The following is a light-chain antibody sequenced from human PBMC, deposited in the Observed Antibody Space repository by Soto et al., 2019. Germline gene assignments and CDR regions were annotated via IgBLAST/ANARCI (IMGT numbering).Light chain of an antibody. Sequence: EIVLTQSPATLSFSPGERATLSCSASQSVSSSLAWYQQNPGQAPRLLIFDASNRATCIPARFSGSGSGTGFTLTISSLEPEDFAVYYCQLRTNWPTFGPGTKVDIK. V-gene: IGKV3-11*01. CDR1: QSVSSS. CDR2: DAS. J-gene: IGKJ3*01. CDR3: QLRTNWPT.